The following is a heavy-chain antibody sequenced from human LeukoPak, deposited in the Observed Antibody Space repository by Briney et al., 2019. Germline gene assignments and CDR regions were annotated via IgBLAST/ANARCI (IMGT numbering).Heavy chain of an antibody. J-gene: IGHJ4*02. V-gene: IGHV3-30*02. CDR2: IRYDGSNK. D-gene: IGHD3-3*01. CDR1: GFTFSSYG. CDR3: AKDQQRFLEWSPSDY. Sequence: GGSLRLSCAASGFTFSSYGMHWVRQAPGKGLEWVAFIRYDGSNKYYADSVKGRFTISRVNSKDTLFLQMNSLRPEDTAVYYCAKDQQRFLEWSPSDYWGQGTLVTVSS.